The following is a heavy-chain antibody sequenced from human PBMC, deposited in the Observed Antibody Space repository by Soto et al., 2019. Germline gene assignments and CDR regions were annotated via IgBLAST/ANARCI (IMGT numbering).Heavy chain of an antibody. V-gene: IGHV4-59*08. CDR2: IYYTGRT. J-gene: IGHJ6*03. CDR3: ARPDNYFFYMDV. Sequence: QVQLQESGPGLVKPSETLSLTCNVSGGSISSHYWRWIRQPPGQGLEWIVYIYYTGRTNYHPSLQSRVSIPGDTSNKHFSLRLRSVPAADTAVYYCARPDNYFFYMDVWGKGTTVTVSS. CDR1: GGSISSHY.